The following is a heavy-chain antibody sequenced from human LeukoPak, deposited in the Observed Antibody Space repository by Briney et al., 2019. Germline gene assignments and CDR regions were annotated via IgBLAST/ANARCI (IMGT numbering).Heavy chain of an antibody. D-gene: IGHD3-22*01. V-gene: IGHV3-33*01. CDR2: IWYDGSNK. Sequence: PGGSLRLSCAASGFTLSSYGMHWVRQAPGKGLEWVAVIWYDGSNKYYADSVKGRFTISRDNSKNTLYLQMNSLRAEDTAVYYCARAPAVYYDSSGYYSHFDYWGQGTLVTVSS. CDR1: GFTLSSYG. CDR3: ARAPAVYYDSSGYYSHFDY. J-gene: IGHJ4*02.